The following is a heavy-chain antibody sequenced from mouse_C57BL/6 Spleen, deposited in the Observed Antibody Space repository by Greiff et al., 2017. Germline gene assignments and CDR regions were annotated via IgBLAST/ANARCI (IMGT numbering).Heavy chain of an antibody. D-gene: IGHD3-2*02. CDR2: IYPRSGNT. CDR3: ARDSSGPAWFAY. CDR1: GYTFTSYG. Sequence: VQLVESGAELARPGASVKLSCKASGYTFTSYGISWVKQRTGQGLEWIGEIYPRSGNTYYNEKFKGKATLTADKSSSTAYMELRSLTSEDSAVYFCARDSSGPAWFAYWGQGTLVTVSA. V-gene: IGHV1-81*01. J-gene: IGHJ3*01.